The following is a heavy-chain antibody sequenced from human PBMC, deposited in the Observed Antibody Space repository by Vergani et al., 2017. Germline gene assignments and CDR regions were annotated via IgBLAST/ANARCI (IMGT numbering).Heavy chain of an antibody. Sequence: EYLVESGGGVVQPGRSLRLSCEVSGITFSSYAMHWVRQAPGKGLEWVSYISSSSSTIYYADSVKGRFTISRDNAKNSLYLQMNSLRAEDTAVYYCAREIVHGYNYIDYWGQGTLVTVSS. CDR3: AREIVHGYNYIDY. CDR1: GITFSSYA. D-gene: IGHD5-24*01. J-gene: IGHJ4*02. V-gene: IGHV3-48*01. CDR2: ISSSSSTI.